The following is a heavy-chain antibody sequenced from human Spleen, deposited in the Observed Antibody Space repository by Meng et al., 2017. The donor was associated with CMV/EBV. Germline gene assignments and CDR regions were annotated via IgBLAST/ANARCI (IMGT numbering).Heavy chain of an antibody. CDR3: ARVKGTTGPAYYFDH. V-gene: IGHV4-38-2*02. CDR1: GHSIGVGYY. J-gene: IGHJ4*02. Sequence: SETLSLTCTVSGHSIGVGYYWGWVRQPPGKGLEWIASIYHSGTTYYNPSLKSRATISVDTSNSLFSLKLSSVTAADTAVYYCARVKGTTGPAYYFDHWGQGTLVTVSS. D-gene: IGHD2-8*02. CDR2: IYHSGTT.